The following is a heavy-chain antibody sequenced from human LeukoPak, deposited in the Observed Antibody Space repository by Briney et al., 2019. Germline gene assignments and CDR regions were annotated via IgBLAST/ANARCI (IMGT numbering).Heavy chain of an antibody. CDR1: GGSFSGYY. V-gene: IGHV3-7*01. CDR3: ARDRAIVIVPAASTPTYGMDV. J-gene: IGHJ6*02. D-gene: IGHD2-2*01. Sequence: PSETLSLTCAVYGGSFSGYYWSWIRQAPGKGLERVANIKQDGSEKYYVDSVKGRFTISRDNAKNSLYLQMNSLRAEDTAVYYCARDRAIVIVPAASTPTYGMDVWGQGTTVTVSS. CDR2: IKQDGSEK.